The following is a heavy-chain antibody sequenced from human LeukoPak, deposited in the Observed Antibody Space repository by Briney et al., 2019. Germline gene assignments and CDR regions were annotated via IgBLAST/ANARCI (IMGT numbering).Heavy chain of an antibody. CDR1: GYTITGHY. CDR2: ISAYNGNT. V-gene: IGHV1-18*04. CDR3: ARDGVGAYYFDY. Sequence: ASVKVSCKASGYTITGHYMHWVRQAPGQGLEWMGWISAYNGNTNYAQKLQGRVTMTTDTSTSTAYMELSSLRSEDTAVYYCARDGVGAYYFDYWGQGTLVTVSS. D-gene: IGHD1-26*01. J-gene: IGHJ4*02.